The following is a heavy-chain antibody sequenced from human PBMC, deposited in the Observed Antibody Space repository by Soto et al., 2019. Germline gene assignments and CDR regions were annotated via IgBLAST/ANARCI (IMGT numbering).Heavy chain of an antibody. V-gene: IGHV4-39*01. J-gene: IGHJ4*02. CDR2: IYYSGGT. D-gene: IGHD1-26*01. CDR1: GGSISSSNYH. CDR3: ARRLVGDIKGFDY. Sequence: QLQLQESGPGLVKPSETLSLTCTVSGGSISSSNYHWGWIRQAPGKGLEWIGNIYYSGGTYYNPSLKSRVIVPVDSSKNQFSLKLSSVTAADTAVYYCARRLVGDIKGFDYWGQGTLVTVSS.